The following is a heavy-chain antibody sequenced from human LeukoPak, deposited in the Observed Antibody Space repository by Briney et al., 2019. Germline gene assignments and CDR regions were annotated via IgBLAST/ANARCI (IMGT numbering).Heavy chain of an antibody. CDR3: ARGAGDL. D-gene: IGHD1-26*01. CDR1: GYTFTGYY. Sequence: ASVKVSCKTSGYTFTGYYMHWVRQAPGQGLEWMGIINPSDDSTTYAQKFRARVTVTSDTSTSIVYMEVRSLRSDDTAVYYCARGAGDLWGQGTLVTVSS. V-gene: IGHV1-46*01. J-gene: IGHJ4*02. CDR2: INPSDDST.